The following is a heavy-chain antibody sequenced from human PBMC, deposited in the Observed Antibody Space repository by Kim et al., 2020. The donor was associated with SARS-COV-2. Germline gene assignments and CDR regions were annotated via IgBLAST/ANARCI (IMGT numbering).Heavy chain of an antibody. CDR3: ARDYITAAGKEDFDY. Sequence: PRLQGRLTVTRDTSTSTVYMELSSLRSDDTAVYYCARDYITAAGKEDFDYWGQGTLVTISS. J-gene: IGHJ4*02. D-gene: IGHD6-13*01. V-gene: IGHV1-46*01.